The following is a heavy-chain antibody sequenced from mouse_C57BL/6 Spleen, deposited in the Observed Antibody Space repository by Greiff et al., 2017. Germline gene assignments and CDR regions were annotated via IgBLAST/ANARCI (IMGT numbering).Heavy chain of an antibody. Sequence: VQLQESGPGLVAPSQSLSITCSVSGFSFTSYGVSWVRQPPGKGLVWLGVIWGDGSTNYHSALISRLSISKDNSKSQVFLQLNSLQTDDTATYYCAKEGTGFAYWGQGTLVTVSA. CDR2: IWGDGST. D-gene: IGHD3-3*01. CDR3: AKEGTGFAY. CDR1: GFSFTSYG. J-gene: IGHJ3*01. V-gene: IGHV2-3*01.